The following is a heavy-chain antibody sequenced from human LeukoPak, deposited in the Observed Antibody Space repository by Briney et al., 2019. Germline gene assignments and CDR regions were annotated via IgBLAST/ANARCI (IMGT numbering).Heavy chain of an antibody. CDR2: LKQVGSDK. CDR1: LSTLSTYG. D-gene: IGHD1/OR15-1a*01. J-gene: IGHJ4*02. CDR3: ARETRGTLGSY. Sequence: GGSLRLSCAASLSTLSTYGMTWFRQTPGGGLEWVASLKQVGSDKYYVDSVKGRFTISRGNAGNPLYLQMNSLRAEDTAVYYCARETRGTLGSYWGQGTLVTVPS. V-gene: IGHV3-7*05.